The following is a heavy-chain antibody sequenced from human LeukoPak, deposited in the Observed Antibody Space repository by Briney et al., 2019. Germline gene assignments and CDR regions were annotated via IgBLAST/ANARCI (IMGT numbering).Heavy chain of an antibody. D-gene: IGHD3-22*01. J-gene: IGHJ4*02. CDR2: ISGSGSRT. V-gene: IGHV3-23*01. CDR3: AKALGRYDGSGSLPLDY. Sequence: PGGSLRLSCAASGFTFSSYAMSWVRQSPGKGLDWVSTISGSGSRTYYADSVKGRFSISRDTSKNTLYLQMNSLRAEDKAVYYCAKALGRYDGSGSLPLDYWGQGTLVTVSS. CDR1: GFTFSSYA.